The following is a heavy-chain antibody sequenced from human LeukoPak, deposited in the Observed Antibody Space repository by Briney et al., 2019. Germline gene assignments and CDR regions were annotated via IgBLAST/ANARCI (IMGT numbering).Heavy chain of an antibody. CDR1: GGTFSSYA. Sequence: GASVKVSCKASGGTFSSYAISWVRQAPGQGLEWMGGITPIFGTANYAQKFQGRVTITADKSTSTAYMELSSLRSEDTAVYYCASSLAVAGTEADYWGQGTLVTVSS. J-gene: IGHJ4*02. CDR2: ITPIFGTA. CDR3: ASSLAVAGTEADY. D-gene: IGHD6-19*01. V-gene: IGHV1-69*06.